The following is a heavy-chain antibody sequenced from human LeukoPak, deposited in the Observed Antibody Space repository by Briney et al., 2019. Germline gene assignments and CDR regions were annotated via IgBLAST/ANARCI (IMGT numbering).Heavy chain of an antibody. CDR1: GGSISSSSYY. Sequence: PSETLSLTCTVSGGSISSSSYYWGWIRQPPGKGLEWIGSIYYSGSTYYNPSLKSRVTISVDTSKNQFSLKLSSVTAADTAVYYCARDRGERQLWFYYWGQGTLVTVSS. CDR3: ARDRGERQLWFYY. CDR2: IYYSGST. V-gene: IGHV4-39*07. D-gene: IGHD5-18*01. J-gene: IGHJ4*02.